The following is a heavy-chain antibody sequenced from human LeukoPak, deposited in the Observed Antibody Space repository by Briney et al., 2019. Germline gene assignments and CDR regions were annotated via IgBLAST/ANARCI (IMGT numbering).Heavy chain of an antibody. V-gene: IGHV1-69*04. Sequence: SVKVSCKASGGNFNNYAVNWVRQAPGQGLQWMGRIIPALDRANYAHNFQGRLTITADKSTKTAYMELSSLRSEDTGLYFCARRTDAVDDAFDIWGQGTMLTVSS. D-gene: IGHD3/OR15-3a*01. CDR2: IIPALDRA. CDR1: GGNFNNYA. CDR3: ARRTDAVDDAFDI. J-gene: IGHJ3*02.